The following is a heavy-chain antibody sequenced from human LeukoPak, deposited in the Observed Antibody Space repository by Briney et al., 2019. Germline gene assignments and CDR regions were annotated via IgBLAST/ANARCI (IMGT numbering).Heavy chain of an antibody. J-gene: IGHJ4*02. V-gene: IGHV4-59*01. D-gene: IGHD3-16*01. Sequence: SETLSLTCTVSGGSISSYYWSWIRQPPGEGLEWIGYIYHSGSTNYNPSLKSRVTISVDTSKNQFSLKLRSVSVADTAVYYCARDGGGTFDYWGQGTLVTVSS. CDR2: IYHSGST. CDR3: ARDGGGTFDY. CDR1: GGSISSYY.